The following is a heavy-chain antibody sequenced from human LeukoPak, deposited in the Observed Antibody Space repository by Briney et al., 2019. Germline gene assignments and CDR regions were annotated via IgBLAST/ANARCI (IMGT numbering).Heavy chain of an antibody. CDR3: TSRNVDTAMVRNDAFDI. V-gene: IGHV3-15*01. CDR2: IKSKPDGGTT. D-gene: IGHD5-18*01. CDR1: GFTFSNAW. Sequence: PGGSLRLSCAASGFTFSNAWMSWVRQAPGKGLEWVGRIKSKPDGGTTDYAAPVKGRFTISRDDSKNTLYLQMNSLKTEDTAVYYCTSRNVDTAMVRNDAFDIWGQGTMVTVSS. J-gene: IGHJ3*02.